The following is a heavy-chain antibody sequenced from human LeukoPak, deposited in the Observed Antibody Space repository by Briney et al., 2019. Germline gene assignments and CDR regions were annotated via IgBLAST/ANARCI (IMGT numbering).Heavy chain of an antibody. Sequence: ASVKVSCKASGYTFTSYDINWVRQATGQGLEWMGWMNPNSSNTGYAQKFQGRVTMTRNTSISTAYMELSSLRSDDTAVYYCAGDGIPRYCSGGSCYPPGYYYYYYMDVWGKGTTVTVSS. CDR1: GYTFTSYD. CDR2: MNPNSSNT. V-gene: IGHV1-8*01. D-gene: IGHD2-15*01. J-gene: IGHJ6*03. CDR3: AGDGIPRYCSGGSCYPPGYYYYYYMDV.